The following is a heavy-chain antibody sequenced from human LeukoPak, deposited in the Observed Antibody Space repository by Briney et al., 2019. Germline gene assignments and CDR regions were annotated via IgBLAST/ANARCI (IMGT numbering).Heavy chain of an antibody. CDR1: GYTFTSYG. J-gene: IGHJ3*02. CDR3: ARAAYMIGAFDI. Sequence: GASVKVSCKASGYTFTSYGISWVRQAPGQGLEWMGWISAYNGNTNYAQKLQGKVTMTTDTSTSTAYIELRSLRSDDTAVYYCARAAYMIGAFDIWGQGTMVTVSS. V-gene: IGHV1-18*01. D-gene: IGHD3-16*01. CDR2: ISAYNGNT.